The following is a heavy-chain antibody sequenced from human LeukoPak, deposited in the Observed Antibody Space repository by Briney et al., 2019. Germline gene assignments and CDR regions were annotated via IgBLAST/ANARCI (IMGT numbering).Heavy chain of an antibody. CDR3: ARHSGRGNAFDI. V-gene: IGHV4-59*08. CDR1: GGSISSYN. Sequence: SETLSLTCAVSGGSISSYNWSWIRQPPGKGLEWIGYIYYSGSTNYKPSLKSRVTISVDTSKNQISLNLRSVTAADTAVYYCARHSGRGNAFDIWGQGARVTVSS. D-gene: IGHD6-25*01. J-gene: IGHJ3*02. CDR2: IYYSGST.